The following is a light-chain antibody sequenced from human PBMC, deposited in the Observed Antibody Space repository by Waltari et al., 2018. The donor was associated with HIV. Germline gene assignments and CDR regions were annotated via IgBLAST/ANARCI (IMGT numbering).Light chain of an antibody. CDR3: QQYYNWPRT. J-gene: IGKJ1*01. V-gene: IGKV3-15*01. CDR2: GAS. CDR1: HSVSSN. Sequence: EIVLTQSPGNMSVSPGERATLSCRTSHSVSSNLAWYHQKSGQAPRLLIHGASTRAPGIAARFTGSGSGEEFTLTITTLQSTDSGIYYCQQYYNWPRTFGQGTKVEAK.